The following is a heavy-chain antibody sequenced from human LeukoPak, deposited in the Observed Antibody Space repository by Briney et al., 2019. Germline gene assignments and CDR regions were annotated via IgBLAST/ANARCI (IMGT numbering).Heavy chain of an antibody. D-gene: IGHD3-22*01. Sequence: GGYLRLSCAASGFTFSSYGMHWVRQAPGKGLEWLAVIWYDGSNKYYADSVKGRFTISRDNSKNTLYLQMNSLRAEDTAVYYCARDLRAYYYDSSGYFLPPGYWGQGTLVTVSS. J-gene: IGHJ4*02. CDR2: IWYDGSNK. V-gene: IGHV3-33*01. CDR1: GFTFSSYG. CDR3: ARDLRAYYYDSSGYFLPPGY.